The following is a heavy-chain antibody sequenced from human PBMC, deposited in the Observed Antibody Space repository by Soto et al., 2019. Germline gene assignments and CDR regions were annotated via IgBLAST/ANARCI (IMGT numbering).Heavy chain of an antibody. CDR3: AREGSTLNWFDP. CDR1: GFTFSSYS. CDR2: ISSSSSTI. Sequence: EVQLVESGGGLVQPGGSLRLSCAASGFTFSSYSMNWVRQAPGKRLEGVSYISSSSSTIYYADSVKGRFTISRDNAKNSLYLQMNSLRDEDTAVYYCAREGSTLNWFDPWGQGTLVTVSS. V-gene: IGHV3-48*02. J-gene: IGHJ5*02.